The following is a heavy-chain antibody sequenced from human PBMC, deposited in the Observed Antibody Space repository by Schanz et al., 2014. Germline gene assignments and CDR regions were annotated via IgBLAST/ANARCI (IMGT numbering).Heavy chain of an antibody. Sequence: VQLVESGGGLVQPGGSLRLSCAVSGFTVSSNHMSWVRQAPGKGLEWVSYISSSGTTIYYADSVKGRFTISRENAKNSLYLQMNSLRAGDTAVYYCARVPYGSGSYWDYWGQGTLVTVSS. CDR3: ARVPYGSGSYWDY. CDR1: GFTVSSNH. J-gene: IGHJ4*02. D-gene: IGHD3-10*01. V-gene: IGHV3-48*01. CDR2: ISSSGTTI.